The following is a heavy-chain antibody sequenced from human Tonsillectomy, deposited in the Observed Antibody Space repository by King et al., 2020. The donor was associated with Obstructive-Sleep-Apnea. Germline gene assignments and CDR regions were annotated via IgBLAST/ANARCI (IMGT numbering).Heavy chain of an antibody. V-gene: IGHV3-11*06. CDR3: ARDGCGYDSYSWFDP. D-gene: IGHD5-12*01. CDR2: ISSSSSYT. Sequence: VQLVESGGALVKPGGSLRLSCAASGFTFSDYYMSWIRQAPGKGLEWVSYISSSSSYTNYADSVKGRFTISRDNAKNSLYLQMNSLRAEDTAVYYCARDGCGYDSYSWFDPWGQGTLVTVSS. CDR1: GFTFSDYY. J-gene: IGHJ5*02.